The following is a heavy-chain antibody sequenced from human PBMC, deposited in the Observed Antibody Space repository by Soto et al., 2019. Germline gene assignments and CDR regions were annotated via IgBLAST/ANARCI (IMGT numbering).Heavy chain of an antibody. Sequence: EVQLVESGGGLVQPGGSLRLSCAASGFTFSSYAMHWVRQAPGKGLEYVSAISSNGGSTYYANSVKGRFTISRDNSKNTLYLQMGSLRAEDMAVYYCARDRKTDSSSWYVPMDVWGKGNTVTVSS. J-gene: IGHJ6*03. CDR3: ARDRKTDSSSWYVPMDV. V-gene: IGHV3-64*01. CDR2: ISSNGGST. D-gene: IGHD6-13*01. CDR1: GFTFSSYA.